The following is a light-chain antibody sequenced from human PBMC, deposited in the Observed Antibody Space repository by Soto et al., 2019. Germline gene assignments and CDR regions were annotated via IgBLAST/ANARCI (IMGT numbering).Light chain of an antibody. J-gene: IGKJ1*01. CDR2: GAS. V-gene: IGKV3-20*01. Sequence: IVLTQSPGTLSLSPGERATLSCRASQSVSNNYLAWYQQKPGQARSLLICGASSRATGIPDRFSGSGSGTDFTLTISGLEHEEVEVYYCQQNASPGTFGQGTKVDIK. CDR3: QQNASPGT. CDR1: QSVSNNY.